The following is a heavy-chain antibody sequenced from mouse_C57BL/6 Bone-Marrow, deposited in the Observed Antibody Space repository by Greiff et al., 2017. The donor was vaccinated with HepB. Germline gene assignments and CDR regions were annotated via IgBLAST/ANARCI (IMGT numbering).Heavy chain of an antibody. Sequence: EVMLVESGGGLVKPGGSLKLSCAASGFTFSDYGMHWVRQAPEKGLEWVAYISSGSSTIYYADKVKGRFTISRDNAKNTLFLQMTSLRSEDTAMYYCAMLFTTVVATYWYFDVWGTGTTVTVSS. CDR1: GFTFSDYG. V-gene: IGHV5-17*01. J-gene: IGHJ1*03. CDR2: ISSGSSTI. CDR3: AMLFTTVVATYWYFDV. D-gene: IGHD1-1*01.